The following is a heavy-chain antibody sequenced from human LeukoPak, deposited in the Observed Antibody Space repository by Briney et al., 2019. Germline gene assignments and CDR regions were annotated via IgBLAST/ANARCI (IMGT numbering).Heavy chain of an antibody. J-gene: IGHJ4*02. Sequence: PGGSLRLSCEVSGFTFSNYWISWVRQAPGKGLEWVANINEDGSKISYVDSVKGRFTISRDNAKNSLFLQMNSLRAEDTAVYYCARVGNWNDRGDYWGQGTLVTVSS. V-gene: IGHV3-7*01. D-gene: IGHD1-1*01. CDR3: ARVGNWNDRGDY. CDR2: INEDGSKI. CDR1: GFTFSNYW.